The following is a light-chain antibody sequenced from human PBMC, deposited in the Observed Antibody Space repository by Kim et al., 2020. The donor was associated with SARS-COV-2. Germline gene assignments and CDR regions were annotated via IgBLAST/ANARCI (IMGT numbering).Light chain of an antibody. CDR1: QDISNH. Sequence: ASVGDGVNITCRAGQDISNHLAWYQQKPGKVPKVLISAASALQSGVPSRFSGSRSGTDFTLTISSLQPEDVATYYCQKYDNAPWTFGQGTKVDIK. CDR2: AAS. J-gene: IGKJ1*01. V-gene: IGKV1-27*01. CDR3: QKYDNAPWT.